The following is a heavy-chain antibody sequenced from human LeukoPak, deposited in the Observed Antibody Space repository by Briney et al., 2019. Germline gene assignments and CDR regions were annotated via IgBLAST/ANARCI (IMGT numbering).Heavy chain of an antibody. J-gene: IGHJ6*03. Sequence: SETLSLTCAVYGGSFSGYYWSWIRQPPGKGLEWIGEINHSGSTNYNPSLKSRVTISVDTSKNQFSLKLSSVTAADTAVYYCQGFKVAATTHYYYYYMDVWGKGTTVTVSS. CDR1: GGSFSGYY. CDR3: QGFKVAATTHYYYYYMDV. D-gene: IGHD2-15*01. V-gene: IGHV4-34*01. CDR2: INHSGST.